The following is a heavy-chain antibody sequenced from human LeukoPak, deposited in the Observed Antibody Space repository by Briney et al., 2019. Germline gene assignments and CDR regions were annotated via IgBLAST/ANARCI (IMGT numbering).Heavy chain of an antibody. D-gene: IGHD3-22*01. Sequence: GGSLRLSCAASGFTFSRYWIHWVRQAPGKGLEWVSRINPDGSTTTYADSVKGRFTISRDNAKNTVYLQMNSLRAEDTALYHCVRVLSGSWDWFDPWGQGTQVTVSS. CDR1: GFTFSRYW. CDR3: VRVLSGSWDWFDP. CDR2: INPDGSTT. V-gene: IGHV3-74*01. J-gene: IGHJ5*02.